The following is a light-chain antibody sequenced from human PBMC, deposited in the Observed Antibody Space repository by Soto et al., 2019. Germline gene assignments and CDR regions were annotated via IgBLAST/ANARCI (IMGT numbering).Light chain of an antibody. J-gene: IGLJ3*02. CDR3: HTWGTGIPWV. CDR1: RGHSSYA. CDR2: LNSDGSH. Sequence: QPVLTQSPSASASLGASIKLTCTLRRGHSSYAIAWHQQQPEKGPRYLMKLNSDGSHSKGDGIPDRFSGSSSGAERYLTISRLQSEDEAYDYCHTWGTGIPWVFGGGTKLTVL. V-gene: IGLV4-69*01.